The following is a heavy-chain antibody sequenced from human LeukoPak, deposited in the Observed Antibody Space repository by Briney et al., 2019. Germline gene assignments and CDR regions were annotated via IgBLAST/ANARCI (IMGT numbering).Heavy chain of an antibody. CDR1: GITLSNYG. V-gene: IGHV3-23*01. CDR2: ISGSGGGA. CDR3: AKRGVVIRVFLVGFHKEAYYFDS. Sequence: GGSLRLSCAVSGITLSNYGMSWVRQAPGKGLEWVAGISGSGGGAQYADSVKGRFTISRDNAKNRLYLHMNSLRAEDTAMYFCAKRGVVIRVFLVGFHKEAYYFDSWGQGVLVTVSS. D-gene: IGHD3-10*01. J-gene: IGHJ4*02.